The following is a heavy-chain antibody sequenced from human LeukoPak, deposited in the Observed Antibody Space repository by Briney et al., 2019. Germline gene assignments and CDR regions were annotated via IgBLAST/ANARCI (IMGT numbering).Heavy chain of an antibody. D-gene: IGHD2-15*01. V-gene: IGHV4-59*08. CDR1: GGSISSYD. CDR2: IYYSGST. CDR3: ARRVRAYCSGGSCYDDWYFDL. Sequence: PSETLSLTCTVSGGSISSYDWSWIRQPPGKGLECIGYIYYSGSTNYNPSLKSRVTISVDTSKNHFSLNLSSVTAADTAVYYCARRVRAYCSGGSCYDDWYFDLWGRGTLVTVSS. J-gene: IGHJ2*01.